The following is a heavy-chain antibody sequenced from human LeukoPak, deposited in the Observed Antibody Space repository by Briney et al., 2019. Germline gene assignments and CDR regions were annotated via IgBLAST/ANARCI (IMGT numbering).Heavy chain of an antibody. CDR3: ARSLVAAELDC. CDR2: IIPLFGVA. V-gene: IGHV1-69*13. CDR1: GGTFSSYA. J-gene: IGHJ4*02. D-gene: IGHD6-19*01. Sequence: SVKVSCKASGGTFSSYAVSWVRQAPGQGLEWMGGIIPLFGVANYAQKFQGRVTITADESTSTAYMELSSLRSEDTAVYYCARSLVAAELDCWGQGTLVTVSS.